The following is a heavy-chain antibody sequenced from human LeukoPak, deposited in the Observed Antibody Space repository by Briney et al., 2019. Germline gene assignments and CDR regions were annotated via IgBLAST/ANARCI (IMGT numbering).Heavy chain of an antibody. Sequence: GGSLRLSCAASGFTFSDHYTDWVRQAPGKGLEWVGRTRNKANSYTTEYAASVKGRFTISRDDSKNSLYLQMNSLKTEDTALYYCARRSWNDEINMDVWGKGTTVTVSS. CDR2: TRNKANSYTT. CDR1: GFTFSDHY. J-gene: IGHJ6*03. V-gene: IGHV3-72*01. CDR3: ARRSWNDEINMDV. D-gene: IGHD1-1*01.